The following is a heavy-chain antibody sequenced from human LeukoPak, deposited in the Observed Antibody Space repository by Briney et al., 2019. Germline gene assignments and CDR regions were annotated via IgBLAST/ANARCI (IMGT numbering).Heavy chain of an antibody. CDR2: IKVGGGT. Sequence: SETLSLTCAVYGGSLSYYPWTWIRQPPGKGLEWIGQIKVGGGTKYNPSLNSRVTMSLDTSKDQFSLKLTSVSAADTAVYYCARGAPGYWGQGTLVTVSS. CDR1: GGSLSYYP. V-gene: IGHV4-34*01. J-gene: IGHJ4*02. CDR3: ARGAPGY.